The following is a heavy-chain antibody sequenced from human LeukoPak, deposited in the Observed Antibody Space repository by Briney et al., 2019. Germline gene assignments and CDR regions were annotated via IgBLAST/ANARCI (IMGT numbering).Heavy chain of an antibody. CDR2: IYSGGST. CDR1: GFTVSSNY. J-gene: IGHJ4*02. Sequence: GGSLRLSCAASGFTVSSNYMSWVRQAPGKGLEWVSVIYSGGSTYYADSVKGRFTISRDNSKNTLYLQLNSLRGEDTAVYYCASQTTVKYYFDYWGQGTLVTVSS. CDR3: ASQTTVKYYFDY. D-gene: IGHD4-17*01. V-gene: IGHV3-53*01.